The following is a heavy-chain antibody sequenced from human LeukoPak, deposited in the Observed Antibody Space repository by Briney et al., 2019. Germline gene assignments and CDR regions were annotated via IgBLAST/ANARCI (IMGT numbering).Heavy chain of an antibody. D-gene: IGHD4-23*01. Sequence: SGGSLTLSCAASGFSFSTDWMSWVRQAPGKGLEWVASIRRDGSQKYYVDSVKGRFTISRDNADNSLYLHMNSLRAEDTAVYYCARPLMGGGNSPFDSWGQGTLVTVSS. J-gene: IGHJ4*02. CDR1: GFSFSTDW. V-gene: IGHV3-7*05. CDR3: ARPLMGGGNSPFDS. CDR2: IRRDGSQK.